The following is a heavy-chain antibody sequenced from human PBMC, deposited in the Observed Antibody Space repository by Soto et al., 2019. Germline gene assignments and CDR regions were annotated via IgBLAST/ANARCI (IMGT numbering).Heavy chain of an antibody. CDR3: ARQTPPWGFDV. CDR2: VYHGGFT. D-gene: IGHD7-27*01. J-gene: IGHJ6*02. V-gene: IGHV4-61*08. CDR1: GGSVSSGGFY. Sequence: QVELKESGPGLVKPSETLSLTCTVSGGSVSSGGFYYHWIRQPPGKGLEWIGYVYHGGFTNYSPSLKSRLTISVDTSATRISLKLGSVTSVDTAVYYCARQTPPWGFDVWGQGTTVTVSS.